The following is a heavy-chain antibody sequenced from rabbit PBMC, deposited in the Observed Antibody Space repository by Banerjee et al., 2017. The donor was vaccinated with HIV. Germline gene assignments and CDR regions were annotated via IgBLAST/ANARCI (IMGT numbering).Heavy chain of an antibody. CDR1: GFSFSSSYY. J-gene: IGHJ4*01. CDR3: ARNYGGYSWAFNL. V-gene: IGHV1S40*01. D-gene: IGHD7-1*01. CDR2: IDAGTSGST. Sequence: QSLEESGGDLVKPGASLTLTCTASGFSFSSSYYMCWVRQAPGKGLEWIACIDAGTSGSTWYASWAKGRFTISKPSSTTVTLQMTSLTAADTATYFCARNYGGYSWAFNLWGPGTLVTVS.